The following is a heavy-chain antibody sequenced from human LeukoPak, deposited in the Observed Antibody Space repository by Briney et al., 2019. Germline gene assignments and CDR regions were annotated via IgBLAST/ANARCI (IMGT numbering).Heavy chain of an antibody. Sequence: PSETLSLTCSVSGGSMSSSSHYWDWIRQPPGKGLEWIGGINYSGSTYYNPSLQSRVTISRDTSNNQFSLKLGSVTASDTAVYYCARWRTIFGGARWFDPWGQGTLVIVSS. J-gene: IGHJ5*02. V-gene: IGHV4-39*01. CDR3: ARWRTIFGGARWFDP. CDR2: INYSGST. CDR1: GGSMSSSSHY. D-gene: IGHD3-3*01.